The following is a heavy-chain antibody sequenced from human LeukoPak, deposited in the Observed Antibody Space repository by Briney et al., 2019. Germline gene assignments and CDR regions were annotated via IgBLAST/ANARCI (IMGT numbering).Heavy chain of an antibody. CDR3: TRQGTGDIVVVPAAYGNAFDI. CDR2: IRSKAYGGTT. V-gene: IGHV3-49*04. CDR1: GFTFSSYS. Sequence: PGGSLRLSCAASGFTFSSYSMNWVRQAPGKGLEWVGFIRSKAYGGTTEYAASVKGRFTISRDDSKSIAYLQMNSLKTEDTAVYYCTRQGTGDIVVVPAAYGNAFDIRGQGTMVTVSS. J-gene: IGHJ3*02. D-gene: IGHD2-2*01.